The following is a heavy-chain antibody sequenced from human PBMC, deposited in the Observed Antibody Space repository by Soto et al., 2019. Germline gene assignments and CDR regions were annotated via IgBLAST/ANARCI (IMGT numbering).Heavy chain of an antibody. D-gene: IGHD3-22*01. CDR3: ARDEGTTITVVGHFDY. J-gene: IGHJ4*02. Sequence: GGSLRLSCAASGFTFSHYNMNWVRQAPGKGLEWVSYISSGGNTIYYADSVKGRFTISRDNAKDSLYLQMNSLRDDDTAVYYCARDEGTTITVVGHFDYWGQGTPVTVSS. CDR1: GFTFSHYN. V-gene: IGHV3-48*02. CDR2: ISSGGNTI.